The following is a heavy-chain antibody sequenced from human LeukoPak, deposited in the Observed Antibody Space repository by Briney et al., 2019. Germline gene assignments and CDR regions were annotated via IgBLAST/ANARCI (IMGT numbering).Heavy chain of an antibody. CDR3: AREACYSGTCDAFDI. Sequence: TSETLSLTCAVYGASFSGYYWSWIRQPPGKGLEWIGEINHSITTNYNPSLKSRVTMSVDTSKNQFSLKLSSVTAADTAVYYCAREACYSGTCDAFDIWGQGTMVTVSS. J-gene: IGHJ3*02. D-gene: IGHD1-26*01. CDR1: GASFSGYY. V-gene: IGHV4-34*01. CDR2: INHSITT.